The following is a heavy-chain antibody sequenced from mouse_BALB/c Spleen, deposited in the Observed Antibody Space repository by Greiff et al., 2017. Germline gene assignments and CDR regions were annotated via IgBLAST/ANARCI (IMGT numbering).Heavy chain of an antibody. CDR2: IYPGSGNT. Sequence: LVESGAELARPGASVKLSCKASGYTFTDYYINWVKQRTGQGLEWIGEIYPGSGNTYYNEKFKGKATLTADKSSSTAYMQLSSLTSEDSAVYFCARTPYGSSQYYFDYWGQGTTLTVSS. J-gene: IGHJ2*01. D-gene: IGHD1-1*01. CDR1: GYTFTDYY. CDR3: ARTPYGSSQYYFDY. V-gene: IGHV1-77*01.